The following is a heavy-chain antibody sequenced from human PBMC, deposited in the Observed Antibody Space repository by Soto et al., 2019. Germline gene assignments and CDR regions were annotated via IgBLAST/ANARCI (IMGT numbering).Heavy chain of an antibody. V-gene: IGHV1-18*01. D-gene: IGHD6-13*01. CDR2: ISAYNGNT. CDR3: ARESSSSCHDY. CDR1: GYTSTSYG. J-gene: IGHJ4*02. Sequence: QVQLVQSGAEVKKPGASVKVSCKASGYTSTSYGISWVRQAPGQGLEWMGWISAYNGNTNDAQKLQGRVTMTTDTATSTAYTELRSLRSDDTAVYYCARESSSSCHDYWGQGTLVTVSS.